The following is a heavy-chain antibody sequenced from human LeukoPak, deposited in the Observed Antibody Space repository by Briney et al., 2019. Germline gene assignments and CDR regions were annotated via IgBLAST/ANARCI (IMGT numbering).Heavy chain of an antibody. J-gene: IGHJ3*02. V-gene: IGHV3-23*01. CDR1: GFTFSSYA. D-gene: IGHD4-23*01. CDR2: ISGSGGST. Sequence: GGSLRLSCAASGFTFSSYAMSWVRQAPGKGLEWVSAISGSGGSTYYADSVKGRFTISRDNSKNTLYLQMNSLRAEDTAVYYCAKDSSTDYGGNSGAFDIWGQGTMVTVSS. CDR3: AKDSSTDYGGNSGAFDI.